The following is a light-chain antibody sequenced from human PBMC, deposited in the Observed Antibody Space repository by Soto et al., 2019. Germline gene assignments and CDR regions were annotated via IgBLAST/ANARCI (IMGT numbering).Light chain of an antibody. Sequence: EIVMTQSPSPQSLSPGEISTLSCRASHSVTNNLAWYQHKPGKAPRLLIYAASTRATGVPARFSGSGSGTEFTLTITSLQSEDFAVYYCQHYSNLPRPFGQVAKV. CDR2: AAS. V-gene: IGKV3-15*01. CDR1: HSVTNN. CDR3: QHYSNLPRP. J-gene: IGKJ1*01.